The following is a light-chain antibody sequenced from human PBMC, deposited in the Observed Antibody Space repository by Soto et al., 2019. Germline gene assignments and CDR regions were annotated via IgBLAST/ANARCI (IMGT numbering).Light chain of an antibody. V-gene: IGKV3-15*01. CDR1: QSVSRN. CDR3: QQFNNSPELT. J-gene: IGKJ4*01. Sequence: EIVMTQSPATLSVSPGERATLSCRASQSVSRNLAWYQQKPGQAPRLLIYGASTRATGIPARFSGGGSGTEFTLTISSLQSEDFAVYYCQQFNNSPELTFGGGTKV. CDR2: GAS.